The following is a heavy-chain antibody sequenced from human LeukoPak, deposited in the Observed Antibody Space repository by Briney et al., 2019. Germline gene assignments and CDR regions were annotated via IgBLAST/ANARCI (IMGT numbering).Heavy chain of an antibody. J-gene: IGHJ5*02. CDR3: ARAVVVVPAVGPLNWFDP. CDR1: GYTFTSYG. V-gene: IGHV1-69*13. Sequence: AASVKVSCKASGYTFTSYGISWVRQAPGQGLEWMGGIIPIFGTANYAQKFQGRVTITADESTSTAYMELSSLRSEDTAVYYCARAVVVVPAVGPLNWFDPWGQGTLVTVSS. CDR2: IIPIFGTA. D-gene: IGHD2-2*01.